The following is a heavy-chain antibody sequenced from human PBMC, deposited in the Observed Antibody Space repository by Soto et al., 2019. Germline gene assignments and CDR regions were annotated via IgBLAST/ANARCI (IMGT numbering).Heavy chain of an antibody. CDR1: GGSISSSNW. J-gene: IGHJ4*02. CDR2: IYHSGST. D-gene: IGHD3-10*01. V-gene: IGHV4-4*02. Sequence: SETLSLTCAVSGGSISSSNWWSWVRQPPGKGLEWIGEIYHSGSTNYNPSLKSRVTISVDKSKNQFSLKLSSVTAADTAVYYCARDRGGFYGSGSYGENYFDYWGQGTLVTVSS. CDR3: ARDRGGFYGSGSYGENYFDY.